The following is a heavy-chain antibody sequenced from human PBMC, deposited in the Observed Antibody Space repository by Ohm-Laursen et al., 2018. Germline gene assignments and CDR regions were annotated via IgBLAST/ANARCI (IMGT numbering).Heavy chain of an antibody. V-gene: IGHV3-48*03. CDR3: ARDPVRGLTDY. CDR1: GFTFSSYE. Sequence: SLRLSCTASGFTFSSYEMNWVRQAPGKGLEWVSYISSGGSTIHYADSVKGRFTISRDNAKNSLYLQMNSLRAEDTAVYHCARDPVRGLTDYWGQGTLVTVSS. CDR2: ISSGGSTI. D-gene: IGHD3-16*01. J-gene: IGHJ4*02.